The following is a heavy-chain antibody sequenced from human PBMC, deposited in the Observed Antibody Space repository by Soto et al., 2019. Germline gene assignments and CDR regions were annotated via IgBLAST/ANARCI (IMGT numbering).Heavy chain of an antibody. CDR2: IYYSGST. V-gene: IGHV4-31*03. Sequence: SETLSLTCTVSGGSISSGGYYWSWIRQHPGKGLEWIGYIYYSGSTYYNPSLKSRVTISVDTSKNQFSLKLSSVTAADTAVYYCARDRPGFPFDYWGQGTLVTVSS. CDR1: GGSISSGGYY. D-gene: IGHD2-21*01. CDR3: ARDRPGFPFDY. J-gene: IGHJ4*02.